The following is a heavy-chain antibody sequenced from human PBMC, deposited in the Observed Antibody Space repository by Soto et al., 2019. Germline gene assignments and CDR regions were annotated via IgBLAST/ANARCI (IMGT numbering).Heavy chain of an antibody. Sequence: PSETLSLTCTVSGGSISSYYWSWIRQPPGKGLEWIGYIYYSGSTNYNPSLKSRVTISVDTSKNQFSLKLSSVTAADTAVYYCARSRDDYGDDYYYYGMDVWGQGTTVTVS. J-gene: IGHJ6*01. V-gene: IGHV4-59*01. CDR2: IYYSGST. D-gene: IGHD4-17*01. CDR1: GGSISSYY. CDR3: ARSRDDYGDDYYYYGMDV.